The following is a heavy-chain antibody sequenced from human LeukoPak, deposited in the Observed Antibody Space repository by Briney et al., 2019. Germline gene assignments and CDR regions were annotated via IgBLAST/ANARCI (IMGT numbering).Heavy chain of an antibody. CDR2: INPNSGGT. J-gene: IGHJ4*02. V-gene: IGHV1-2*02. CDR1: EYTFAAYY. Sequence: SVKVSCKASEYTFAAYYIHWLRQAPGQGLEWMGWINPNSGGTNYAQKFQDRVTMTGDTSISTAYMELSRLRSDDTAVYYCARDKDGYNYVPYYWGQGTLVTVSS. D-gene: IGHD5-24*01. CDR3: ARDKDGYNYVPYY.